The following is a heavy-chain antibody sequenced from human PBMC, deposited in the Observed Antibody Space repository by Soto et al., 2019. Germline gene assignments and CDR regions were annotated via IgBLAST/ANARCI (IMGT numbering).Heavy chain of an antibody. Sequence: SETLSLTCTVSGGSISSYYWSWIRQPPGKGLEWIGYIYYSGTTYYNPSLKSRVTISADTSKNQFSLKLSSVTAADTAFYYCARLKGAFLITTYNWFDPWGQGTLVTVSS. CDR1: GGSISSYY. CDR3: ARLKGAFLITTYNWFDP. D-gene: IGHD3-22*01. J-gene: IGHJ5*02. V-gene: IGHV4-59*04. CDR2: IYYSGTT.